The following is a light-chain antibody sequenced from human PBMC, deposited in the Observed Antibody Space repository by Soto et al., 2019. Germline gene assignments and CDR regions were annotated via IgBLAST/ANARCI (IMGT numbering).Light chain of an antibody. J-gene: IGKJ5*01. CDR2: WAS. V-gene: IGKV1-27*01. Sequence: DIQMTQSPSSLSASVGDRVTITCRASQAIRTALGWYQQKPGQPPKLLIYWASTRESGVPDRFSGSGSGTDFTLTISSLQAEDGAVYCCQKYFFPSPTFGHGTRLEIK. CDR3: QKYFFPSPT. CDR1: QAIRTA.